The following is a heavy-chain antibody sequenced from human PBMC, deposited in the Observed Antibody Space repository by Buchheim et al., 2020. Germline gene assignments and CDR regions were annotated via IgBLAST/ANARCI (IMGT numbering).Heavy chain of an antibody. V-gene: IGHV3-48*02. CDR3: ARGELWTNYYYYGMDV. J-gene: IGHJ6*02. Sequence: VQLVESGGGVVQPGRSLRLSCAASGFTFSSYGMHWVRQAPGKGLEWVSYISSSSSTIYYADSVKGRFTISRDNAKNSLYLQMNSLRDEDTAVYYCARGELWTNYYYYGMDVWGQGTT. CDR2: ISSSSSTI. D-gene: IGHD1-26*01. CDR1: GFTFSSYG.